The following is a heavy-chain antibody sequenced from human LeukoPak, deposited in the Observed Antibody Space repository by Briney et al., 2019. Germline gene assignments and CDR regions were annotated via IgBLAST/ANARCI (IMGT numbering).Heavy chain of an antibody. V-gene: IGHV3-7*01. CDR2: IKQDGNVK. CDR3: ARGSEHSDNGIYYDALGL. CDR1: RFTFANYW. D-gene: IGHD3-22*01. Sequence: GGSLRLSCAASRFTFANYWMNWVRQAPGKGLEWVANIKQDGNVKNYLDSVKGRFTISRDNAKNSLYLEMNSLRADDTAVYYCARGSEHSDNGIYYDALGLWGQGTMVTVSP. J-gene: IGHJ3*01.